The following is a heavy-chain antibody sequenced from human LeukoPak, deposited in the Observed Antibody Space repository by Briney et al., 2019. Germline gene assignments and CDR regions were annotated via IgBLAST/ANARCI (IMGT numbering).Heavy chain of an antibody. Sequence: GGSLRLSCTVSGFTVSSNSMSWVRQAPGKGLEWVSFIYSDNTHYSDSVKGRFTISRDNSKNTLYLQMNSLRAEDTAVYYCAKDAYSGSYEPFDYWGQGTLVTVSS. J-gene: IGHJ4*02. D-gene: IGHD1-26*01. CDR2: IYSDNT. CDR3: AKDAYSGSYEPFDY. V-gene: IGHV3-66*03. CDR1: GFTVSSNS.